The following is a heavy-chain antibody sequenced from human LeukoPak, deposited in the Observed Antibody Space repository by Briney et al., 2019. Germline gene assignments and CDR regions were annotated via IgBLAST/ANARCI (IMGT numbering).Heavy chain of an antibody. D-gene: IGHD1-26*01. Sequence: QPGRSMRLSCAASGFTFTSYAMHWVRQAPGKGLEWEASISYDGSNKYYADSVKGRFTISRDNSKNTLYLQMNSLRAEDTAVYYCARDNPVGATGPFDYWGQGTLVTVSS. CDR1: GFTFTSYA. V-gene: IGHV3-30-3*01. J-gene: IGHJ4*02. CDR3: ARDNPVGATGPFDY. CDR2: ISYDGSNK.